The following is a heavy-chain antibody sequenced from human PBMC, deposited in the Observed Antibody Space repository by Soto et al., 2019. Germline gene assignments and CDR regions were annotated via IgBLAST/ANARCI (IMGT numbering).Heavy chain of an antibody. J-gene: IGHJ6*02. CDR2: INPSGGST. V-gene: IGHV1-46*01. Sequence: GASVKVSCKASGYTFTSYYMHWVRQAPGQGLEWMGIINPSGGSTSYAQKFQGRVTMTRDTSTSTVYIELSSLRSEDTAVYYCATVGYSYGYPHYYYYYGMDVWGQGTTVTVSS. D-gene: IGHD5-18*01. CDR1: GYTFTSYY. CDR3: ATVGYSYGYPHYYYYYGMDV.